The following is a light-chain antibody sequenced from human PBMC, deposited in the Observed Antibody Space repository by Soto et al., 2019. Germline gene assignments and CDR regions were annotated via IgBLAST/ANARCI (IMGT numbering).Light chain of an antibody. J-gene: IGLJ2*01. CDR3: QSYDNSLSGSWI. CDR2: GDN. V-gene: IGLV1-40*01. Sequence: QSVLTQPPSVSGAPGLRVTISCTGNSANIGAGYDVHWYQQLPGTAPKLLIYGDNNRPSGVPDRFSGSKSGTSASLAITGLQAEDEADYYCQSYDNSLSGSWIFGGGTKHTVL. CDR1: SANIGAGYD.